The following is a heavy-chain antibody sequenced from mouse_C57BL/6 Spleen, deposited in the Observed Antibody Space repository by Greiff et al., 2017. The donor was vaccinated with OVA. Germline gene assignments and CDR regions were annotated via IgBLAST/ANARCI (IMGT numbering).Heavy chain of an antibody. D-gene: IGHD2-2*01. CDR2: INPNNGGT. Sequence: VQLQQSGPELVKPGASVKISCKASGYTFTDYYMNWVKQSHGKSLEWIGDINPNNGGTSYNQKFKGKATLTVDKSSSTAYMELRSLTSEDSAVYYCVIYYGYLFDYWGQGTTLTVSS. J-gene: IGHJ2*01. V-gene: IGHV1-26*01. CDR1: GYTFTDYY. CDR3: VIYYGYLFDY.